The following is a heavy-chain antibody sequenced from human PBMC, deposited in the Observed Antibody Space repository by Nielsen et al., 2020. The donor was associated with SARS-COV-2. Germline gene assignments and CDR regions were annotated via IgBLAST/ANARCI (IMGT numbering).Heavy chain of an antibody. CDR3: ARVGNYYDSLDP. V-gene: IGHV1-2*04. D-gene: IGHD3-22*01. CDR2: INPNSGGT. CDR1: GYTFTGYY. J-gene: IGHJ5*02. Sequence: ASVKVSCKASGYTFTGYYMHWVRQAPGQGLEWMGWINPNSGGTNYAQKFQGWVTMTRDTSISTAYMELRSLRSDDTAVYYCARVGNYYDSLDPWGQGTLVTVSS.